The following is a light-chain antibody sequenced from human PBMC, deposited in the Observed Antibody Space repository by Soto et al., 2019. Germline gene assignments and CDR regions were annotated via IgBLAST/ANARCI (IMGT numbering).Light chain of an antibody. V-gene: IGLV2-14*01. CDR2: DVS. CDR3: SSYTSSFYV. J-gene: IGLJ1*01. Sequence: QSVLTQPASVPGSPGQSITISCTGTSSDVGGYNYVSWYQQHPGKAPKLMIYDVSNRPSGVSNRFSGSKSGNTASLTISGLQAEDEADYYCSSYTSSFYVFGTGTKVTVL. CDR1: SSDVGGYNY.